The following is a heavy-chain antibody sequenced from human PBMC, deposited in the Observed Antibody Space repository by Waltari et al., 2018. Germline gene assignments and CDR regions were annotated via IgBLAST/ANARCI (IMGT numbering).Heavy chain of an antibody. CDR1: GFTLNTFG. CDR2: LPYHGHNR. CDR3: AKDLAFYYDRSRLYEYYFDY. J-gene: IGHJ4*02. Sequence: QVQLVESGGGVVQPGGSLRLSCVASGFTLNTFGIHWVRQAPGKGLGWWAYLPYHGHNRYYADSVKGRFTISRDNSMTTVFLQMNSLRAEDTAIYYCAKDLAFYYDRSRLYEYYFDYWGQGTLVTVSS. V-gene: IGHV3-30*02. D-gene: IGHD3-22*01.